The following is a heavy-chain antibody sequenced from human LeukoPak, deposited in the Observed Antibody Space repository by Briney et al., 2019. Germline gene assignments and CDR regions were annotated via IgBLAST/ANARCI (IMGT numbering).Heavy chain of an antibody. CDR2: IIPIFGTA. Sequence: SVKVSCKASGGTFSSYAISWVPQAPGQGLEWIGGIIPIFGTANYAQKFQGRVTITADESTSTANMGLCTLRSEDTGVYDCAREGIYSSGSPLANRDWGQGTLVTVSS. D-gene: IGHD6-19*01. CDR1: GGTFSSYA. J-gene: IGHJ4*02. V-gene: IGHV1-69*13. CDR3: AREGIYSSGSPLANRD.